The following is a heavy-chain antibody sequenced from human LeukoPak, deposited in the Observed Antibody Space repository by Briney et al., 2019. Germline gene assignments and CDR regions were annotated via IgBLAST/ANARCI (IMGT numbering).Heavy chain of an antibody. CDR2: TSSDLNVK. Sequence: GGFLRLSCAASGFTFRNYVIHWVRQAPGKGLEWVAVTSSDLNVKLYADSVKGRFTISRDNSRSTLYLQMDSLRPEDTAIYYCARVGYYGSGSPPSLYFDYWGQGTLVTVSS. D-gene: IGHD3-10*01. CDR3: ARVGYYGSGSPPSLYFDY. V-gene: IGHV3-30-3*01. CDR1: GFTFRNYV. J-gene: IGHJ4*02.